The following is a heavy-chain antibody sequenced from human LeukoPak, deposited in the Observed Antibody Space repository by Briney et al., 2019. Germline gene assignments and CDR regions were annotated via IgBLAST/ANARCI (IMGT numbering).Heavy chain of an antibody. CDR2: IYYSGST. Sequence: PSETLSLTCTVSGGSISSSSYHWGWIRQPPGKGLEWIGSIYYSGSTYYNASFKSRLTISVDTSKNQFSLKLSSVTAADTAVYHCAGRRYCDTLTGYHYYFDYWGQGTLVTVSS. V-gene: IGHV4-39*01. J-gene: IGHJ4*02. CDR1: GGSISSSSYH. CDR3: AGRRYCDTLTGYHYYFDY. D-gene: IGHD3-9*01.